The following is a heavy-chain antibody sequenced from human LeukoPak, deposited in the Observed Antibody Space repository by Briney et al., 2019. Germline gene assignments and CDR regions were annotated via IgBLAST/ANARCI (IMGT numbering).Heavy chain of an antibody. CDR3: ARDRTRAGSDALDI. CDR1: GGSISSSSYY. J-gene: IGHJ3*02. CDR2: IYYSGST. V-gene: IGHV4-39*02. D-gene: IGHD6-13*01. Sequence: SETLSLTCTVSGGSISSSSYYWGWIRQPPGKGLEWIGSIYYSGSTYYNPSLKSRVTISVDTSKNQFSLKLSSVTAADTAVYYCARDRTRAGSDALDIWGQGTMVTVSS.